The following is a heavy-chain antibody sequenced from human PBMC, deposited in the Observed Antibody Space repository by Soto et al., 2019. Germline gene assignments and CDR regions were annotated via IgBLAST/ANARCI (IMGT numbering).Heavy chain of an antibody. CDR2: IYYSGST. V-gene: IGHV4-39*01. J-gene: IGHJ1*01. D-gene: IGHD6-13*01. Sequence: SETLSLTCTVSGGSISDDTYYWSWIRQPPGKGLEWIGYIYYSGSTYYNPSLKSRVTISVDTSKNQFSLKLSSVTAADTAVYYCARHHLAQQLVPPEYFQHWGQGTLVTVSS. CDR1: GGSISDDTYY. CDR3: ARHHLAQQLVPPEYFQH.